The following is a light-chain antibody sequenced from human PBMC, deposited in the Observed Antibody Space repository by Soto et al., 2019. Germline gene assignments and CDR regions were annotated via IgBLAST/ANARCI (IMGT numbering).Light chain of an antibody. V-gene: IGLV2-11*01. CDR3: CSNAGSYTVV. Sequence: QSALTQPRSVSGSPGQSVTISCTGTSSDVGGYNYVSWYQQHPGKAPKLIIYDVSKRPSGVPDRFSGSKSGNTASLTISGLQAEDEADYYCCSNAGSYTVVFGGGTKLTVL. CDR2: DVS. CDR1: SSDVGGYNY. J-gene: IGLJ2*01.